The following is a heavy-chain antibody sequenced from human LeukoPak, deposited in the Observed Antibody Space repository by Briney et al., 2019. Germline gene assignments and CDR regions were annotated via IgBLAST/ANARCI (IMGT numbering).Heavy chain of an antibody. CDR2: INPNSGGT. CDR3: ARDSRDGYNPFDY. CDR1: GYTFTGYY. V-gene: IGHV1-2*02. D-gene: IGHD5-24*01. Sequence: ASVKVSCKASGYTFTGYYMHWVRQAPGQGLEWMGWINPNSGGTNYAQKFQGRVTMTRDTSISTAYMEPSRLRSDDTAVYYCARDSRDGYNPFDYWGQGTLVTVSS. J-gene: IGHJ4*02.